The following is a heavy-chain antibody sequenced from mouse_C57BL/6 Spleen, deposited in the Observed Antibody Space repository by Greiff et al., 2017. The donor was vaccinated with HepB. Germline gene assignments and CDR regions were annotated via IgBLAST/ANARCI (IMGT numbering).Heavy chain of an antibody. V-gene: IGHV5-17*01. CDR1: GFTFSDYG. CDR2: ISSGSSTI. J-gene: IGHJ3*01. D-gene: IGHD1-2*01. Sequence: EVKVVESGGGLVKPGGSLKLSCAASGFTFSDYGMHWVRQAPEKGLEWVAYISSGSSTIYYADTVKGRFTISRDNAKNTLFLQMTSLRSEDTAMYYCARDYGSSFAYWGQGTLVTVSA. CDR3: ARDYGSSFAY.